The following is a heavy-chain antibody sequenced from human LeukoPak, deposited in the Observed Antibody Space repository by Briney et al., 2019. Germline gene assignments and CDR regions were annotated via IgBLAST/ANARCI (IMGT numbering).Heavy chain of an antibody. CDR3: ARDLSDDGSPYTHYGMAV. J-gene: IGHJ6*02. CDR2: TYHSGST. D-gene: IGHD3-16*01. V-gene: IGHV4-31*03. Sequence: SQTLSLTCTVSGGSISSGGYYWIRIRQHPGKGLEWIGYTYHSGSTYYNPSLKSRVTISVDTSKNQLSLNLSSVTAADTAVYYCARDLSDDGSPYTHYGMAVWGQGTTVTVSS. CDR1: GGSISSGGYY.